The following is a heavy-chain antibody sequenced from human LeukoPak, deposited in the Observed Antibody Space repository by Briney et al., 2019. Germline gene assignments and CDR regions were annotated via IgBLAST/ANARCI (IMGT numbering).Heavy chain of an antibody. CDR1: GFTFDTYL. J-gene: IGHJ2*01. CDR3: TRDSGAERKYFDL. Sequence: GGSLRLSCVASGFTFDTYLMDWVRQAPGKGPVWVSRIDGDGGNPSYADSVKGRFTISRDNAKNTLYLQMNSLRAEDTAVYYCTRDSGAERKYFDLWGRGTLVTVSS. D-gene: IGHD7-27*01. CDR2: IDGDGGNP. V-gene: IGHV3-74*01.